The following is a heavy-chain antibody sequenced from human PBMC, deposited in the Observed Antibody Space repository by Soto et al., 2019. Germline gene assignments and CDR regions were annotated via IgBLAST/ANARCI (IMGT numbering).Heavy chain of an antibody. V-gene: IGHV6-1*01. CDR3: TMVATGGGWFDP. D-gene: IGHD5-12*01. Sequence: QPLSVPCAISGDSVSSNRAACNWIRHSPSRGLEWLGRTYYRSKWYNDYAVSVKSRITINPDTSKNQFSLQLNSVTPEDTAVYYCTMVATGGGWFDPWGQGTLVTVSS. J-gene: IGHJ5*02. CDR2: TYYRSKWYN. CDR1: GDSVSSNRAA.